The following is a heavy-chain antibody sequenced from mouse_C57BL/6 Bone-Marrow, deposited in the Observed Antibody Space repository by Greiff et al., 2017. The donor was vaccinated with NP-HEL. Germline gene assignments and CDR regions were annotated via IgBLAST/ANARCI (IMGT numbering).Heavy chain of an antibody. V-gene: IGHV1-80*01. Sequence: QVQLKQSGAELVKPGASVKISCKASGYAFSSYWMNWVKQRPGKGLEWIGQIYPGDGDTNYNGKFKGKATLTADKSSSTAYMQLSSLTSEDSAVYFCARFITPCYYAMDYWGQGTSVTVSS. J-gene: IGHJ4*01. CDR1: GYAFSSYW. CDR2: IYPGDGDT. D-gene: IGHD1-1*01. CDR3: ARFITPCYYAMDY.